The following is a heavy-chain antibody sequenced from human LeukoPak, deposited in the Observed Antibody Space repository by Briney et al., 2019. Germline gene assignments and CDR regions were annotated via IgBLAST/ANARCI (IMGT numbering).Heavy chain of an antibody. V-gene: IGHV3-74*01. CDR1: GFTFSSYW. CDR2: INSDGSST. J-gene: IGHJ4*02. D-gene: IGHD1-26*01. Sequence: GGSLRLSCAASGFTFSSYWMHWVRQAPGKGLLWVSRINSDGSSTSYADSVKGRFTISRDNAKNTLYLQMNSLRAEDTAVYYCARGWEGYFDYWGQGTLVTVSS. CDR3: ARGWEGYFDY.